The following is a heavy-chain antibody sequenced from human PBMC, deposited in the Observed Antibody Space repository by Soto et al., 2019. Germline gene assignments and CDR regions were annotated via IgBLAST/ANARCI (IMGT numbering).Heavy chain of an antibody. V-gene: IGHV3-7*05. J-gene: IGHJ4*02. D-gene: IGHD6-19*01. CDR3: AGGSGWISDS. CDR2: IKDDGGDE. Sequence: EVQLVESGGGLVQPGGSLRLSCAASEFTFSPYWMSWVRQAPGKGLEWVATIKDDGGDEHYLEAVRGRFTISRDNAKKSLYLAMNSLRVEDTAMYYCAGGSGWISDSWGQGTLVTVSS. CDR1: EFTFSPYW.